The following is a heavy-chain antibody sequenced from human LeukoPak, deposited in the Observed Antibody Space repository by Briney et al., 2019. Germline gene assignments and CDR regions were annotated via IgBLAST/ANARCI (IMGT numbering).Heavy chain of an antibody. D-gene: IGHD6-19*01. CDR1: GGSISSSSYY. J-gene: IGHJ4*02. CDR2: IYYSGST. CDR3: ARHGAVAGSYYFDY. V-gene: IGHV4-39*01. Sequence: PSETLSLTCTVSGGSISSSSYYWGWIRQPPGKGLEWIGSIYYSGSTYYNPSLKSRVTISVDTSKNQFSLKLSSVTAADTAVYYCARHGAVAGSYYFDYWCQGTLVTVSS.